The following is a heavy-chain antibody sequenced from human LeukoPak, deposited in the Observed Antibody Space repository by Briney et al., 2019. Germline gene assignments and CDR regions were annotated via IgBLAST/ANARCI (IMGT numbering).Heavy chain of an antibody. CDR2: INPSVGST. CDR1: GYTFTSYY. V-gene: IGHV1-46*01. Sequence: ASVKVSCKASGYTFTSYYMHWGRQAPGQGLEWMGIINPSVGSTSYAQKFQGRVTMTRDTSTSTVYMELSRLSSEDTAVYYCARAGYDSRGYYSYWGQGTLVTVSS. CDR3: ARAGYDSRGYYSY. D-gene: IGHD3-22*01. J-gene: IGHJ4*02.